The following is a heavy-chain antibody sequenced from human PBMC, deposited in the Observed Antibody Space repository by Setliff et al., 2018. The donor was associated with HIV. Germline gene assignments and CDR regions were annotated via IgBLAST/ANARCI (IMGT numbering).Heavy chain of an antibody. D-gene: IGHD3-3*01. CDR2: IIPILGIA. CDR3: VRGVQSPPHYSYYYMDV. V-gene: IGHV1-69*04. J-gene: IGHJ6*03. Sequence: SVKVSCKSSGYTFTSYGITWVRQAPGQGLEWMGRIIPILGIANYAQKFQGRVTITADKSTSTAYMELTSLRFDDTAMYYCVRGVQSPPHYSYYYMDVWGEGTMVTVS. CDR1: GYTFTSYG.